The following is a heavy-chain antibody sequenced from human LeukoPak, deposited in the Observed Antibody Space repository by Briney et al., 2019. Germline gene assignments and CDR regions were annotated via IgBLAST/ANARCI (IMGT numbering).Heavy chain of an antibody. Sequence: QSGGSLRLSCAASGFTFNTYVMSWVRQAPGKGLEWVSTISGVGGTTYYADSVKGRFTISRDNSKNTLSLQMNSLRAEDTALYYCVRNPRSDLDYWGQGTLVTVSS. V-gene: IGHV3-23*01. J-gene: IGHJ4*02. CDR1: GFTFNTYV. CDR3: VRNPRSDLDY. CDR2: ISGVGGTT.